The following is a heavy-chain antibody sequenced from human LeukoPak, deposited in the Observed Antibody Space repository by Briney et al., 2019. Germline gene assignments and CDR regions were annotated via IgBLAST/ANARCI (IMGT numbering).Heavy chain of an antibody. CDR3: VRAYDVLTGFTMDV. V-gene: IGHV3-21*01. CDR1: GFTFSSYS. D-gene: IGHD3-9*01. CDR2: ISSTSRHI. Sequence: GGSLRLSCAASGFTFSSYSMNWVRQAPGKGLEWVSSISSTSRHIYYADSVKGRFTISRDNAKNSLYLQMNSLRAEDTAVYYCVRAYDVLTGFTMDVWDKGTTVTVSS. J-gene: IGHJ6*04.